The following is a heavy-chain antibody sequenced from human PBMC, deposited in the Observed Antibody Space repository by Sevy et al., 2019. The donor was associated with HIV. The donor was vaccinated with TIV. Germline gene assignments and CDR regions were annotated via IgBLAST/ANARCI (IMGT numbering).Heavy chain of an antibody. V-gene: IGHV4-34*01. J-gene: IGHJ6*02. CDR1: GGSFSGYY. D-gene: IGHD2-2*01. CDR3: ARKIVVVPAAPLRDGMDV. CDR2: INHSGST. Sequence: SETLSLTCAVYGGSFSGYYWSWIRQPPGKGLEWIGEINHSGSTNYNPSLKRRVTISVDTSKNQFSLKLSSVIAADTAVYYCARKIVVVPAAPLRDGMDVWGQGTTVTVSS.